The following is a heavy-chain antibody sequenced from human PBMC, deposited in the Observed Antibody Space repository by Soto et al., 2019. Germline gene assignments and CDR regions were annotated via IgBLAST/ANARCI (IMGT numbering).Heavy chain of an antibody. D-gene: IGHD3-9*01. CDR2: ISGGGTTT. CDR3: AKALRCFDWLFRTWKSMDV. V-gene: IGHV3-23*01. Sequence: GGSLRLSCAASGFTFSNYAMNWVRQAPGKGLEWVSSISGGGTTTHYADPVRARFTISRDNSRHTLYLQMNSLRADDTAVYYCAKALRCFDWLFRTWKSMDVWGEGITVTVSS. CDR1: GFTFSNYA. J-gene: IGHJ6*04.